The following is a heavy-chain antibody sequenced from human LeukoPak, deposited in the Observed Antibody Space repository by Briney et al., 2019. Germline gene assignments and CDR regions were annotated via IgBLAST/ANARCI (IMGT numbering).Heavy chain of an antibody. CDR1: GGSISSYY. Sequence: PSETLSLTCTVSGGSISSYYWSWIRQPPGKGLEWIGYIYASGSTNYNPSLKSRVTISVDTSKNQFSLKLSSVAAADTPVYYCARQDSGDRAAFDIWGQGTMVTVSS. CDR3: ARQDSGDRAAFDI. CDR2: IYASGST. V-gene: IGHV4-4*09. J-gene: IGHJ3*02. D-gene: IGHD7-27*01.